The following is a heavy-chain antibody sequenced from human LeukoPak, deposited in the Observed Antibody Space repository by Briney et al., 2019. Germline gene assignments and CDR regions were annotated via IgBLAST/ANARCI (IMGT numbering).Heavy chain of an antibody. J-gene: IGHJ4*02. Sequence: RGSLRLSCAASGFTFSSYAMHWVRQAPGKGLEWVAVISYDGSNKYYADSVKGRFTISRDNSKNTLYLQMNSLRAEDTAVYYCAKDRPDYYDSSGYYYGLFDYWGQGTLVTVSS. CDR3: AKDRPDYYDSSGYYYGLFDY. V-gene: IGHV3-30-3*01. CDR1: GFTFSSYA. D-gene: IGHD3-22*01. CDR2: ISYDGSNK.